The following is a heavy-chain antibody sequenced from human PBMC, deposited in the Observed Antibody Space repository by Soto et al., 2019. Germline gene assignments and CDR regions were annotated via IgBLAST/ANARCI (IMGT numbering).Heavy chain of an antibody. CDR1: GGTFSSYT. Sequence: QVQLVQSGAEVKKPGSSVKVSCKASGGTFSSYTISWVRQAPGQGLEWMGRIIPILGIANYAQKFQGRVTLTADKSTSPAYLELSSLRSEDTAVYYCARARIAVAGTSAFDIWGQGTMVTVSS. J-gene: IGHJ3*02. CDR2: IIPILGIA. CDR3: ARARIAVAGTSAFDI. V-gene: IGHV1-69*02. D-gene: IGHD6-19*01.